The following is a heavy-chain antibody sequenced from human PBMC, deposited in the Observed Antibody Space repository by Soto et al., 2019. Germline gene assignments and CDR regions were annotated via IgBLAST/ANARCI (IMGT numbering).Heavy chain of an antibody. V-gene: IGHV1-3*01. CDR2: INAGNGNT. CDR1: GYTFTSYA. J-gene: IGHJ6*02. Sequence: GASVKVSCKASGYTFTSYAMHWVRQAPGQRLEWMGWINAGNGNTKYSQKFQGRVTITRDTSASTAYMELSSLRSEDTAVYYCARASITIFGVADGMDVWGQGTKVTVYS. CDR3: ARASITIFGVADGMDV. D-gene: IGHD3-3*01.